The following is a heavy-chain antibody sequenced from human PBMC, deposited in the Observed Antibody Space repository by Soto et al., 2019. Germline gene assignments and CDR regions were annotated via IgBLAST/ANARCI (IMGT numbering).Heavy chain of an antibody. J-gene: IGHJ6*02. V-gene: IGHV3-30-3*01. Sequence: QVPLVESGGGVVQPGRSLRLSCAASGFTLSSYAMHWVRQAPGKGLEWVAVISYDGSNKYYADSVKGRFTISRDNSKNTLYLQMNSLRAEDTAVYYCARDKGFYYYYYGMDVWGQGTTVTVSS. CDR3: ARDKGFYYYYYGMDV. CDR2: ISYDGSNK. CDR1: GFTLSSYA.